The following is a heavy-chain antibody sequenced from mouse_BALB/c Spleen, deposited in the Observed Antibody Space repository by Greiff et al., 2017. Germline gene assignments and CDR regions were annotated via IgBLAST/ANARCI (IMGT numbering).Heavy chain of an antibody. CDR2: ISYSGST. V-gene: IGHV3-2*02. D-gene: IGHD1-3*01. CDR1: GYSITSDYA. J-gene: IGHJ4*01. CDR3: ARRLVGAMDY. Sequence: EVKLVESGPGLVKPSQSLSLTCTVTGYSITSDYAWNWIRQFPGNKLEWMGYISYSGSTSYNPSLKSRISITRDTSKNQFFLQLNSVTTEDTATYYCARRLVGAMDYWGQGTSVTVSS.